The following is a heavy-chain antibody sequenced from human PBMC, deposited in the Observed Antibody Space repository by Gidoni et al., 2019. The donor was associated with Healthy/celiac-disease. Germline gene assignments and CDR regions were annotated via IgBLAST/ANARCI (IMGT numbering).Heavy chain of an antibody. J-gene: IGHJ4*02. D-gene: IGHD6-19*01. Sequence: QVQLVQSGAEVKKPGSSVNVSCKTSRGTVSSYALRWVRQAPGHGLEWMVGIIPILYTATHAQKFQVRVTITADESTSTVYMELSSLRAEDMAVYYCATWCHIAVAGRPFDYWGQGTLVTVSS. CDR2: IIPILYTA. V-gene: IGHV1-69*01. CDR1: RGTVSSYA. CDR3: ATWCHIAVAGRPFDY.